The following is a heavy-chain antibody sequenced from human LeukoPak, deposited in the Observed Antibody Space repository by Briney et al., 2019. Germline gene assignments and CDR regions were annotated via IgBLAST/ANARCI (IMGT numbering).Heavy chain of an antibody. Sequence: TGGSLRLPCAPSGFTFENYGMLWVPQAPGKGLEGVSLNNQDGGYIYYADSVQGRFTLSRDNLHKKLDLQMNSLSAQDTACYLCARDPPFGSGWSQNYFDYWGQGTLVTVSS. CDR2: NNQDGGYI. CDR1: GFTFENYG. V-gene: IGHV3-74*01. D-gene: IGHD6-19*01. J-gene: IGHJ4*02. CDR3: ARDPPFGSGWSQNYFDY.